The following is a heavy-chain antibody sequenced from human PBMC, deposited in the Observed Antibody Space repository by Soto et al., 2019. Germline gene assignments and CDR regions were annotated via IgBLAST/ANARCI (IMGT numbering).Heavy chain of an antibody. V-gene: IGHV3-23*01. Sequence: GGSLRLSCAASGFTFSHYVLSWVRQAPGGGLEWVSSISGSGSSVYLADSVRGRFAMSRDLSTNTVSLQMNSLTVEDTAIYYCAKVRASYLSASYFYYGLEVWGQGTTVTAP. D-gene: IGHD2-21*01. CDR2: ISGSGSSV. CDR3: AKVRASYLSASYFYYGLEV. CDR1: GFTFSHYV. J-gene: IGHJ6*02.